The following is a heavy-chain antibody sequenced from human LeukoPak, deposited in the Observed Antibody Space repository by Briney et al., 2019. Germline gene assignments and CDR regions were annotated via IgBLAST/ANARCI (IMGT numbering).Heavy chain of an antibody. J-gene: IGHJ6*02. CDR3: ARDLYPATNYYYYGMDV. CDR1: GGTFSSCA. V-gene: IGHV1-69*13. D-gene: IGHD3-16*01. Sequence: ASVKVSCKASGGTFSSCAISWVRQAPGQGLEWMGGIIPIFGTANYAQKFQGRVTITADESTSTAYMELSSLRSEDTAVYYCARDLYPATNYYYYGMDVWGQGTTVTVSS. CDR2: IIPIFGTA.